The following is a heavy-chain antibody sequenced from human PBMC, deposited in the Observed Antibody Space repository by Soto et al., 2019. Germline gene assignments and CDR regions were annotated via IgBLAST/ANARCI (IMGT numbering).Heavy chain of an antibody. V-gene: IGHV1-18*01. CDR2: ISAYNGNT. D-gene: IGHD2-15*01. J-gene: IGHJ5*02. CDR1: GYTFTSYG. CDR3: ARVAYCSGGSCYSLANWFDP. Sequence: ASVKVSCKASGYTFTSYGISWVRQAPGQGLEWMGWISAYNGNTNYAQKLQGRVTMTTDTPTSTAYMELRSLRSDDTAVYYCARVAYCSGGSCYSLANWFDPWGQGTLVTVS.